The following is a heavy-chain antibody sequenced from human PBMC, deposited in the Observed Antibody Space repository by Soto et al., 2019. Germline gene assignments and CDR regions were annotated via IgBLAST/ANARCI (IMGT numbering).Heavy chain of an antibody. J-gene: IGHJ6*03. D-gene: IGHD2-2*01. CDR2: IYYSGST. CDR3: ARRIVVVSSDYYYYYMDV. CDR1: GGSISSYY. V-gene: IGHV4-59*08. Sequence: SETLSLTCTVSGGSISSYYWSWIRQPPGKGLEWIGYIYYSGSTNYNPSLKSRVTISVDTSKNQFSLKLSSVTAADTAVYYCARRIVVVSSDYYYYYMDVWGKGTTVTVSS.